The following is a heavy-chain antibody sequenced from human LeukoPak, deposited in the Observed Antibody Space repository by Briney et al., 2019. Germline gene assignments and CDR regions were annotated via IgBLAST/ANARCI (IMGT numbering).Heavy chain of an antibody. J-gene: IGHJ4*02. CDR1: GFTFSSYE. CDR3: ARGRIAAAGTALDY. CDR2: ISSSGSTI. V-gene: IGHV3-48*03. D-gene: IGHD6-13*01. Sequence: GGSLRLSCAASGFTFSSYEMNWVRQAPGKGLEWVSYISSSGSTIYYADSVKGRFTISRDNAKNSLYLQMNSLRAEDTAVYYCARGRIAAAGTALDYWGQGTLVTVSS.